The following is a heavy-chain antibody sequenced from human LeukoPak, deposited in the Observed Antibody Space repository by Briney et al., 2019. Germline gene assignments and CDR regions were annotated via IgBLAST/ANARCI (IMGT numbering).Heavy chain of an antibody. CDR1: GFTFALYG. J-gene: IGHJ4*02. V-gene: IGHV3-43D*03. D-gene: IGHD5-24*01. CDR3: AKGRRWLQLEGALRD. CDR2: ISWEGGST. Sequence: GRSLTPSCAVSGFTFALYGTRCARQAPRGGMGWVSYISWEGGSTYYADSVKGRFTISRENSKNSLYLEMNSLRAEDTALDYCAKGRRWLQLEGALRDWGQGTLVTVSS.